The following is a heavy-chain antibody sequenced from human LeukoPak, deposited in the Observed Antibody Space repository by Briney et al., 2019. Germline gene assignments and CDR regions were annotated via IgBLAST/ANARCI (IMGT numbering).Heavy chain of an antibody. Sequence: ASVKVSCEASGYTFNSSYMHWVRQAPGQGLEWMGIINPSDDSTRYAQKFQGRVTMTKDTSTNTVYMHLSSLSSDDTAVYYCARDCSGAVCSFDYWGQGTLVTVSS. CDR3: ARDCSGAVCSFDY. CDR2: INPSDDST. J-gene: IGHJ4*01. D-gene: IGHD2-8*02. V-gene: IGHV1-46*02. CDR1: GYTFNSSY.